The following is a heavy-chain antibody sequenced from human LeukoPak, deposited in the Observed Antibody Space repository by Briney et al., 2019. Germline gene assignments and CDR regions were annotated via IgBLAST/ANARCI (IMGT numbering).Heavy chain of an antibody. CDR2: IYYSGST. CDR1: GGSISSYY. J-gene: IGHJ6*03. V-gene: IGHV4-59*08. Sequence: SETLSLTCTVSGGSISSYYWSWIRQPPGKGLEWIGYIYYSGSTNYNPSLKSRVTISVDTSKNQFSLKLSSVTAADTAVYYCARIVEMATIQAPYYYYYYYMDVWGKGTTVTVSS. CDR3: ARIVEMATIQAPYYYYYYYMDV. D-gene: IGHD5-24*01.